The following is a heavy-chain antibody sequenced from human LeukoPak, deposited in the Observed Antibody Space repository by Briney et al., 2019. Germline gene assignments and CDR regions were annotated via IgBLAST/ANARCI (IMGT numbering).Heavy chain of an antibody. V-gene: IGHV1-18*01. CDR1: GGTFSSYA. CDR2: ISAYNGNT. Sequence: ASVKVSCKASGGTFSSYAISWVRQAPGQGLEWMGWISAYNGNTNYAQKLQGRVTMTTDTSTSTAYMELRSLRSDDTAVYYCARFPSFSSSWGGYYYYYMDVWGKGITVTVSS. CDR3: ARFPSFSSSWGGYYYYYMDV. D-gene: IGHD6-13*01. J-gene: IGHJ6*03.